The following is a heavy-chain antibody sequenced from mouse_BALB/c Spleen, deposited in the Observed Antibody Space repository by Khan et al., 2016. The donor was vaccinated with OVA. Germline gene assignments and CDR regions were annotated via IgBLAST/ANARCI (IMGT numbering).Heavy chain of an antibody. CDR2: IWTGGGT. J-gene: IGHJ1*01. Sequence: QVRLQQSGPGLVAPSQSLSITCTVSGFSLTSYDISWIRQPPGKGLEWLGVIWTGGGTNYNSAFMSRLSISKDNSKSQVFLKMNSLQTDDTAIYYCVRRGNYYGSFYWYFDVWGAGTTVTVSS. D-gene: IGHD1-1*01. CDR1: GFSLTSYD. CDR3: VRRGNYYGSFYWYFDV. V-gene: IGHV2-9-2*01.